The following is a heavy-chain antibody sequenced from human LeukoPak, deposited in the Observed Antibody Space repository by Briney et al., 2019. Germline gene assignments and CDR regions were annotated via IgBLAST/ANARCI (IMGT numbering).Heavy chain of an antibody. J-gene: IGHJ4*02. CDR1: GGSISSGDYY. V-gene: IGHV4-30-4*08. Sequence: SETLSLTCTVSGGSISSGDYYWSWIRQPPGKALEWIGYLYYSGSTYYNPSLKRRVTISVDTSKNQFSLKLTSVTAADTAVYYCARDYSDYAFDSWGQGTLVTVSS. CDR2: LYYSGST. CDR3: ARDYSDYAFDS. D-gene: IGHD5-12*01.